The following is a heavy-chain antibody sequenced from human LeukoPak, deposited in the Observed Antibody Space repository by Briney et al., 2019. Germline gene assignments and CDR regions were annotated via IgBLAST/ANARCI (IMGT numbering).Heavy chain of an antibody. CDR2: IYYSGST. CDR1: GGSISSYY. CDR3: ATGGYSYGLSFDY. V-gene: IGHV4-59*08. Sequence: SETLSLTCTVSGGSISSYYWSWIRQPPGKGLERIGYIYYSGSTNYNPSLKSRVTISVDTSKNQFSLKLSSVTAADTAVYYCATGGYSYGLSFDYWGQGTLVTVSS. J-gene: IGHJ4*02. D-gene: IGHD5-18*01.